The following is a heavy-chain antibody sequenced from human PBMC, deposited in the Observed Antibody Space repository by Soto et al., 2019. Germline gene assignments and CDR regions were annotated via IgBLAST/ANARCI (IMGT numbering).Heavy chain of an antibody. CDR1: GYTFTTYG. D-gene: IGHD6-19*01. CDR2: INAGNGNT. Sequence: GASVKVSCKASGYTFTTYGVSWVRQAPGQRLEWMGWINAGNGNTKYSQKFQGRVTITRDTSASTAYMELSSLRSEDTALYYCARAVAVPADFDYWGQGTLVTVSS. V-gene: IGHV1-3*01. CDR3: ARAVAVPADFDY. J-gene: IGHJ4*02.